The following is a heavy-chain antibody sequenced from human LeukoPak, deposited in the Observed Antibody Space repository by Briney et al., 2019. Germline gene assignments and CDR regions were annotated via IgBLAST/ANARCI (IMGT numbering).Heavy chain of an antibody. Sequence: SVKVSCKASGGTFSSYAISWVRQAPGQGLEWMGGIIPIFGTANYAQKFQGRVTITADKSTSTAYMELSSLGSEDTAVYYCARDGGYYTTYYYYYMDVWGKGTTVTVSS. J-gene: IGHJ6*03. CDR2: IIPIFGTA. CDR3: ARDGGYYTTYYYYYMDV. D-gene: IGHD3-22*01. CDR1: GGTFSSYA. V-gene: IGHV1-69*06.